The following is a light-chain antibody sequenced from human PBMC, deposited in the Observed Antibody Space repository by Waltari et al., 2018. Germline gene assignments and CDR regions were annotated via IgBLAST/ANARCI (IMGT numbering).Light chain of an antibody. CDR2: KDT. CDR3: RSADSSGTEWV. CDR1: ALPKKY. J-gene: IGLJ3*02. Sequence: SYELTQPPSVSVSLGQMARITCTGEALPKKYAYWYQQKAGQVPVLVIDKDTERTSGIPERFSGCSSGTMDTLTISGVQAEDEADDYCRSADSSGTEWVFGRGTKLTVL. V-gene: IGLV3-16*01.